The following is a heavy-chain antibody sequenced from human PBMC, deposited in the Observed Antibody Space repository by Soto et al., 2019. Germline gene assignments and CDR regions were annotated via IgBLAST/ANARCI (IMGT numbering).Heavy chain of an antibody. D-gene: IGHD3-22*01. CDR1: GYSFTNYG. Sequence: QVQLVQSGAEVKKPGASVKVSCKASGYSFTNYGISWVRQAPGQGPEWMGWISGHNGDTNHPQSLQGRVTMTTDTSRNTAYMELRSLRSDDTAVYYCARHSFNYYDNTVYYYFDYWGQGTLVTVSS. V-gene: IGHV1-18*04. CDR2: ISGHNGDT. J-gene: IGHJ4*02. CDR3: ARHSFNYYDNTVYYYFDY.